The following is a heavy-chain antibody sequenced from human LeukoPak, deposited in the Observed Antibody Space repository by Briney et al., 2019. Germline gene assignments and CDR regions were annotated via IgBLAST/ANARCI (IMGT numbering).Heavy chain of an antibody. CDR1: GFTFSSYS. J-gene: IGHJ4*02. V-gene: IGHV3-21*01. D-gene: IGHD2-2*01. CDR2: ISSSSSYI. CDR3: ARGSPAANIDY. Sequence: GGSLRLSCAASGFTFSSYSMNWVRQAPGKGLEWVSSISSSSSYIYYADSVKGRFTISRDNAKNPLYLQMNSLRAEDTAVYYCARGSPAANIDYWGQGTLVTVSS.